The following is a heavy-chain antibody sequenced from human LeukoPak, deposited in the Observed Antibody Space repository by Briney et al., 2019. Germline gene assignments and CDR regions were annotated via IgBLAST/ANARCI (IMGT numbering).Heavy chain of an antibody. CDR1: GGSFSGYY. Sequence: SETLSLTCAVYGGSFSGYYWSWIRQPPGKGLEWIGEINHSGSTNYNPSLKSRVTISVDTSKNQFSLKLSSVTAADTAVYYCARDRPRSVVPTAPFDYWGQGTLVTVSS. J-gene: IGHJ4*02. CDR3: ARDRPRSVVPTAPFDY. CDR2: INHSGST. D-gene: IGHD2-2*01. V-gene: IGHV4-34*01.